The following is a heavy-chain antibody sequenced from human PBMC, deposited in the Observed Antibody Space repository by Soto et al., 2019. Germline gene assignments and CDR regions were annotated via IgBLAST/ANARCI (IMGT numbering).Heavy chain of an antibody. V-gene: IGHV4-31*03. D-gene: IGHD5-18*01. J-gene: IGHJ4*02. CDR3: ARVRLLWLRGDNFDY. CDR1: GGSISSGGYY. Sequence: QVQLQESGPGLVKPSQTLSLTCTVSGGSISSGGYYWSWIRKHPGQGLEWIGYIYYSGSTYYNTSLNSRVTISVDTSKNQFSLKLSSVTAADTAVYYCARVRLLWLRGDNFDYWGQGTLVTVSS. CDR2: IYYSGST.